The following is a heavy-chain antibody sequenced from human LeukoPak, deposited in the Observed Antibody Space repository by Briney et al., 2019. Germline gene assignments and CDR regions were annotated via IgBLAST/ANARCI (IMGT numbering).Heavy chain of an antibody. V-gene: IGHV3-30*04. J-gene: IGHJ6*03. D-gene: IGHD4/OR15-4a*01. CDR2: ITYDGSNK. CDR3: ARGGAPIYYYYIDV. Sequence: PGGSLRLSCAASGFTLSNYAMHWVRQAPGKGLEWVAIITYDGSNKDYADVVKGRFTISRDNSKNTLYLQMNSLRAEDTALYYCARGGAPIYYYYIDVWGKGTTVTVSS. CDR1: GFTLSNYA.